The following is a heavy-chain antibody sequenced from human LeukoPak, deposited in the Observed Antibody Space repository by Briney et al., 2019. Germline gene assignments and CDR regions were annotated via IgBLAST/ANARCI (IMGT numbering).Heavy chain of an antibody. Sequence: GGSLRLSCAPSRFTFSSYSMNRVRQAPGKGLEWVSYISSSRSYIYYADSVKGRFTISRDNAKNSLYLQMSSLRVEDTAVYYCAREHSGGGNYYDSSGYYRSFDYWGQGTPVTVSS. CDR1: RFTFSSYS. J-gene: IGHJ4*02. D-gene: IGHD3-22*01. CDR2: ISSSRSYI. V-gene: IGHV3-21*01. CDR3: AREHSGGGNYYDSSGYYRSFDY.